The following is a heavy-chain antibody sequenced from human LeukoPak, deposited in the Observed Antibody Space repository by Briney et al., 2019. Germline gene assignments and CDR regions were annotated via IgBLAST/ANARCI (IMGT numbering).Heavy chain of an antibody. Sequence: GASVKVSCKASGGTFSSYAISWVRQAPGQGLEWMGGIIPIFGTANYAQKFQGRVTITADKSTSTAYMELSSLRSEDTAVYYCARGPGSGYYYGVDYWGQGTLVTVSS. J-gene: IGHJ4*02. V-gene: IGHV1-69*06. D-gene: IGHD3-22*01. CDR3: ARGPGSGYYYGVDY. CDR1: GGTFSSYA. CDR2: IIPIFGTA.